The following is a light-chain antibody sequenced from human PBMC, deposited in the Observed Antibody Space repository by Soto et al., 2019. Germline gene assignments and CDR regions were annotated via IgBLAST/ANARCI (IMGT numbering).Light chain of an antibody. V-gene: IGLV1-40*01. CDR2: ADN. CDR1: TSNIGAGYG. J-gene: IGLJ2*01. CDR3: QSNDGSLSGVV. Sequence: QSVLTQPPSESRAPGQRVTISCTGTTSNIGAGYGVHWYQQLPGTAPKLLIYADNNRPLGVPDRFSGSKSGTTASLAITGLRAGDEAHYYCQSNDGSLSGVVFGGGTKLTLL.